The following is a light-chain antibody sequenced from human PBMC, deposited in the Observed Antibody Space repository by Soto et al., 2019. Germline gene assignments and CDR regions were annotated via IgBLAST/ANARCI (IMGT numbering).Light chain of an antibody. CDR1: QSVSSNN. CDR3: QQRSNWPPT. J-gene: IGKJ5*01. CDR2: GAS. V-gene: IGKV3D-20*02. Sequence: EIVLTQSPGTLSLSPGERATLSCRASQSVSSNNLAWYQQRPGQAPRVVIYGASTRATGIPERFSGSGSGTDFTLTISSLEPEDFAVYYCQQRSNWPPTFGQGTRLEIK.